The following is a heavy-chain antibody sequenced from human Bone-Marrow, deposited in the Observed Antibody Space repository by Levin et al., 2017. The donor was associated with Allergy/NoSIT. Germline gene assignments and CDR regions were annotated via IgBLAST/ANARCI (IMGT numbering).Heavy chain of an antibody. Sequence: GESLKISCAASGFTVSGTDMSWLRQAPGKGLEWVSVIHSGDTTYYADSVKGRFTISRDNSKNTLSLQMNSLRVEDTAVYYCASRSVRFLGTPPSGFAWGYDGWGQVTTVTVSS. CDR2: IHSGDTT. D-gene: IGHD3-3*01. V-gene: IGHV3-66*01. CDR1: GFTVSGTD. J-gene: IGHJ6*02. CDR3: ASRSVRFLGTPPSGFAWGYDG.